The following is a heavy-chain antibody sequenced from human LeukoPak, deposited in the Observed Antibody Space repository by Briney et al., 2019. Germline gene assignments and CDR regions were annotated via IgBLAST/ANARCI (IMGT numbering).Heavy chain of an antibody. CDR3: ARQGRLYYYCGMDV. V-gene: IGHV4-39*01. J-gene: IGHJ6*02. Sequence: SETLSLTCTVSGGSISSSSYYWGWIRQPPGKGLEWIGSIYYSGSTYYNPSLKSRVTISVDTSKNQFSLKLSSVTAADTAVYYCARQGRLYYYCGMDVWGQGTTVTVSS. CDR2: IYYSGST. CDR1: GGSISSSSYY.